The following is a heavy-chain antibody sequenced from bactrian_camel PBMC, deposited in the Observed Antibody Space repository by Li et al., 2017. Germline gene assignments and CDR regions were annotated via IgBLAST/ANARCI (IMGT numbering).Heavy chain of an antibody. V-gene: IGHV3S1*01. D-gene: IGHD5*01. CDR1: RYTYDSYC. J-gene: IGHJ4*01. Sequence: HVQLVESGGGSVQAGGSLRLSCEASRYTYDSYCMGWFRQIPGQERDGVATTFVGGTSTWYSDSVKGRFTVSQDNAKNALYLQMDNLKPEDTAMYYCAADLLCGGKEVEGWAVGRFGTWGQGTQVTVS. CDR2: TFVGGTST. CDR3: AADLLCGGKEVEGWAVGRFGT.